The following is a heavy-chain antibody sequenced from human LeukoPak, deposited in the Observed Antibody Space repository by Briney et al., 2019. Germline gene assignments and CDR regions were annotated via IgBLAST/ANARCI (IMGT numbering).Heavy chain of an antibody. D-gene: IGHD2/OR15-2a*01. CDR2: IYYSGST. Sequence: SETLSLTCTVSGGSISSYYWSWIRQPPGKGLEWIGYIYYSGSTNYNPSLKSRVTISVDTSRNQFSLKLSSVTAADTAVYYCAILSRGYWGQGTLVTVSS. V-gene: IGHV4-59*01. CDR1: GGSISSYY. J-gene: IGHJ4*02. CDR3: AILSRGY.